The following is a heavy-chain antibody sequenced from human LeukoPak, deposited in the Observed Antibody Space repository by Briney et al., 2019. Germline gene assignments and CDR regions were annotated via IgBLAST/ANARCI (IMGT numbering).Heavy chain of an antibody. CDR3: ATSIVVLQYGFDP. CDR1: GGTFSSYA. V-gene: IGHV1-69*01. CDR2: IIPIFGTA. J-gene: IGHJ5*02. Sequence: SVKVSCKASGGTFSSYAISWVRQAPGQGLEWMGGIIPIFGTANYAQKFQGRVTITADESTSTAYMELSSLRSEDTAVYYCATSIVVLQYGFDPWGQETLVTVSS. D-gene: IGHD2-21*01.